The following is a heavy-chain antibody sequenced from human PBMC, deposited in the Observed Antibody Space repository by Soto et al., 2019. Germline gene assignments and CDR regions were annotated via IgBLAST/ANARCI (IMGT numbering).Heavy chain of an antibody. Sequence: PSETLSLTCSVSGDSISNLDYFWAWIRQPPGQALEYIGYIYKSATTYYNPSFESRVAISVDTSKSQFSLNVTSVTAADTAVYFCARGRYCINGRCFPNWLDSWGEGALLTVSS. CDR1: GDSISNLDYF. CDR3: ARGRYCINGRCFPNWLDS. D-gene: IGHD2-8*01. J-gene: IGHJ5*01. CDR2: IYKSATT. V-gene: IGHV4-30-4*01.